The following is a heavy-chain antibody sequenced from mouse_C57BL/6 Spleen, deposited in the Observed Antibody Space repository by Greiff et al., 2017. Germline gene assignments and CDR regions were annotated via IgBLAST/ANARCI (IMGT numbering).Heavy chain of an antibody. CDR3: ARDGYYGSRYDFDY. V-gene: IGHV1-59*01. CDR2: IDPSDSYT. CDR1: GYTFTSYW. Sequence: VQLQQPGAELVRPGTSVKLSCKASGYTFTSYWMHWVKQRPGQGLEWIGVIDPSDSYTNYNQKFKGKAPLTVDTSSSTAYTHLSRLTTEDSAVYYCARDGYYGSRYDFDYWGQGTTLTVSS. D-gene: IGHD1-1*01. J-gene: IGHJ2*01.